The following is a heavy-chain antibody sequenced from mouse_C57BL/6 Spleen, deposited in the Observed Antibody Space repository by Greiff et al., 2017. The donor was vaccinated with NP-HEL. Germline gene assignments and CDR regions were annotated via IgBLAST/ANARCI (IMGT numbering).Heavy chain of an antibody. CDR1: GYTFTSYW. CDR3: ARGYGSSYGWFAY. D-gene: IGHD1-1*01. Sequence: VQLQQPGAELVMPGASVKLSCKASGYTFTSYWMPWAKPRPGQGLALIGEIDPSDSYTNYNQKFKGQSTLTVDKSSSTAYMQLSSLTSEDSAVYYCARGYGSSYGWFAYWGQGTLVTVSA. J-gene: IGHJ3*01. V-gene: IGHV1-69*01. CDR2: IDPSDSYT.